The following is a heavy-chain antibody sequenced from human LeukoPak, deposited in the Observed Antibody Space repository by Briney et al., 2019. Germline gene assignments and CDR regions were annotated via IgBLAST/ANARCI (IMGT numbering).Heavy chain of an antibody. J-gene: IGHJ6*03. V-gene: IGHV4-34*01. CDR2: INHSGST. Sequence: SETLSLSCAVYGGSFSGYYWSWIRQPPGKGLEWIGEINHSGSTYYNPSLKSRVTISVDRSKNQFSLKLSSVTAADTAVYYCARSGSSSSWYGSSYYYYYYYMDVWGKGTTVTVSS. CDR1: GGSFSGYY. CDR3: ARSGSSSSWYGSSYYYYYYYMDV. D-gene: IGHD6-13*01.